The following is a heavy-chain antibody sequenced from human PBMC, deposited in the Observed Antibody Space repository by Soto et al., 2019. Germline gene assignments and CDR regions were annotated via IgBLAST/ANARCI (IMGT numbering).Heavy chain of an antibody. J-gene: IGHJ3*02. CDR1: GGTFSSYA. D-gene: IGHD6-19*01. CDR3: ARDSGVAGNDAFDI. CDR2: IIPIFGTA. V-gene: IGHV1-69*13. Sequence: ASVKVSCKASGGTFSSYAISWVRQAPGQGLEWMGGIIPIFGTANYAQKFQGRVTITADESTSTAYMELSSLRSEDTAVYYCARDSGVAGNDAFDIWGQGTMVTVSS.